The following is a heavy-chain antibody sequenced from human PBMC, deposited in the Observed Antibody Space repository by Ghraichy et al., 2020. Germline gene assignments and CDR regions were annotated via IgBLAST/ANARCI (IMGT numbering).Heavy chain of an antibody. Sequence: SETLSLTCGVFGGSLTNYYWSWIRQPPLKGLEWIGEINHSGTTNYNPSLKSRVAISLETSNNQFFLKLNSVTVADAAVYFCARRSIRSTVVVQPPTRGGFDPWGQVVLVTVSS. CDR1: GGSLTNYY. V-gene: IGHV4-34*01. J-gene: IGHJ5*02. D-gene: IGHD1-1*01. CDR3: ARRSIRSTVVVQPPTRGGFDP. CDR2: INHSGTT.